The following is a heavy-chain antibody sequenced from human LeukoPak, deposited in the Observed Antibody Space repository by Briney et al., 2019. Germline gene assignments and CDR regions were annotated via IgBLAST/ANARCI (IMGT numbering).Heavy chain of an antibody. CDR3: ARGVLPGGLPNTAFDQ. J-gene: IGHJ4*02. Sequence: PGGSLRLSCEVSGFTFSMYWMTWVRQAPGNGLEWVANISEGGSREWYVDSLKGRFTIYRDNAKNSLYLQMNGLRVEDTGVYYCARGVLPGGLPNTAFDQWGEGALVTVS. V-gene: IGHV3-7*01. D-gene: IGHD3-9*01. CDR1: GFTFSMYW. CDR2: ISEGGSRE.